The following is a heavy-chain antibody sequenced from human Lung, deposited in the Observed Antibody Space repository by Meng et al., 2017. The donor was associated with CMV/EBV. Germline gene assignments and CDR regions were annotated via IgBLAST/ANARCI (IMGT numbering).Heavy chain of an antibody. D-gene: IGHD4-23*01. J-gene: IGHJ6*02. Sequence: GESXKISCKGSGYRFTSYWIGWVRQMPGKGLDWMGIIYPDDSDTRYSPSFQGQVTISADKSISTAYLQWRSLKASDTAIYYCARLGVTRAVGYYYYAMDVWGQWTTVTGAS. CDR2: IYPDDSDT. CDR1: GYRFTSYW. V-gene: IGHV5-51*01. CDR3: ARLGVTRAVGYYYYAMDV.